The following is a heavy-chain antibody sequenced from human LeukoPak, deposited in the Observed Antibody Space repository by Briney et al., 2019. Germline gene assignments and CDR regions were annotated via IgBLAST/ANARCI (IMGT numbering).Heavy chain of an antibody. J-gene: IGHJ5*02. CDR3: ARDGTWYSSSWYPSWFDP. D-gene: IGHD6-13*01. Sequence: SETLSLTCTVSGGSISSYYWSWIRQPAGKGLEWIGRIYTSGSTNYNPSLKSRVTMSVDTSKNQFSLKLSSVTAADTAVYYCARDGTWYSSSWYPSWFDPWGQGTLVTVSS. V-gene: IGHV4-4*07. CDR2: IYTSGST. CDR1: GGSISSYY.